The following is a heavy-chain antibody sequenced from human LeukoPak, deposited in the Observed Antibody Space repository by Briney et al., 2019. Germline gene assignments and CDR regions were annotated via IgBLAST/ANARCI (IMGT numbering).Heavy chain of an antibody. CDR3: TQNNY. V-gene: IGHV3-73*01. Sequence: GGSLRLSCAASGFTFSGSPILWVRQASGKGLEWVGRIRGKADNYATAYAASVQGRCIISRDDSQNTADLQLNSLKTEDTAVYYCTQNNYWGQGALVTVSS. J-gene: IGHJ4*02. CDR2: IRGKADNYAT. CDR1: GFTFSGSP.